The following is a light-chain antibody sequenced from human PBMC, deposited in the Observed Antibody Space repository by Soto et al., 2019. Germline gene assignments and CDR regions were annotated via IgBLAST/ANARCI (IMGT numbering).Light chain of an antibody. CDR3: SSYAGSSNV. V-gene: IGLV2-14*02. CDR2: EAY. Sequence: QSLLTRPASVSGSPGQASSIPCTGNSCDVGTYNLVSWYQQNPGQAPKLMIFEAYRRPSGTSDRFSGSKSGNTASLTVSGLQAEDEADYYCSSYAGSSNVFGTGTKVTV. J-gene: IGLJ1*01. CDR1: SCDVGTYNL.